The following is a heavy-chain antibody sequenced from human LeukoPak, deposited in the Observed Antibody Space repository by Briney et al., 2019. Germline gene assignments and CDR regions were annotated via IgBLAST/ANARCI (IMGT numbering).Heavy chain of an antibody. CDR2: ISSSGRTI. V-gene: IGHV3-48*03. CDR3: ARAFYGDLDY. J-gene: IGHJ4*02. CDR1: GFTFNNYQ. D-gene: IGHD4-17*01. Sequence: GGSLRLSCAASGFTFNNYQMNWVRQAPGKGLECISYISSSGRTIYYADSLKGRFTVSRGNAKNSLYLRMNNLRAEDTAVYYCARAFYGDLDYWGQGTLVTVSS.